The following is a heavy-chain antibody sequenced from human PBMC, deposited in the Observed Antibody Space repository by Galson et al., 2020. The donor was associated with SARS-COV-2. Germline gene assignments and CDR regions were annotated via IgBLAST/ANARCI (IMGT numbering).Heavy chain of an antibody. Sequence: GGSLRLSCAASGFTFSSYGMHWVRQAPGKGLEWVAVILYDGSNKNYADSVKGRFTISRDNSKNTLYLQMSSLRAEDTAVYYCAKAGEGSSSAWHFDYWGQGTLVTVSS. J-gene: IGHJ4*02. CDR3: AKAGEGSSSAWHFDY. D-gene: IGHD6-6*01. CDR2: ILYDGSNK. V-gene: IGHV3-30*18. CDR1: GFTFSSYG.